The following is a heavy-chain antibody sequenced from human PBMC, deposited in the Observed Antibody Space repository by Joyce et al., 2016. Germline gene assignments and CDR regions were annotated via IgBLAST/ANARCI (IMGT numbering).Heavy chain of an antibody. CDR3: ARVSMGGHFDY. CDR2: TNYRSQWYN. J-gene: IGHJ4*02. Sequence: QVQLQQSGPGLVKPSQTLSVTCAISGDSVSSNSAAWHWIRQSPSRGLEWLGMTNYRSQWYNDYAVSVRSQITINPDTSKNQVSLQLSSVTSEDTAVYYCARVSMGGHFDYWGQGTLVTVSS. V-gene: IGHV6-1*01. CDR1: GDSVSSNSAA. D-gene: IGHD2/OR15-2a*01.